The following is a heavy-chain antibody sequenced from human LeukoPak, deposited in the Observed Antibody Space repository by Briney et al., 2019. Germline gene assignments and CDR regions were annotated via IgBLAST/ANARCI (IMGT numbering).Heavy chain of an antibody. D-gene: IGHD1-1*01. Sequence: ASVNVSCKTSGYTFTDYYLHWVRQAPGQGLEWMGRVNPNNGDTDYAQKFQGRVTMTRVTSISTAYMELSRLRSDDTAMYYCARGLDANYYAFWGQGTLVTVSS. J-gene: IGHJ4*02. V-gene: IGHV1-2*06. CDR2: VNPNNGDT. CDR1: GYTFTDYY. CDR3: ARGLDANYYAF.